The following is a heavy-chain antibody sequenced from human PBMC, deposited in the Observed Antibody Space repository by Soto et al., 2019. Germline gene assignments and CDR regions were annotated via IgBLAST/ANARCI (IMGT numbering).Heavy chain of an antibody. J-gene: IGHJ6*02. D-gene: IGHD3-10*01. V-gene: IGHV5-51*01. CDR1: GYSFTSYW. CDR3: ATSGSPHYYGMDV. CDR2: IYPGDSDT. Sequence: LKISCKGSGYSFTSYWIGWVRQMPGKGLEWMGIIYPGDSDTRYSPSFQGQVTISADKSISTAYLQWSSLKASDTAMYYCATSGSPHYYGMDVWGQGTTVTVSS.